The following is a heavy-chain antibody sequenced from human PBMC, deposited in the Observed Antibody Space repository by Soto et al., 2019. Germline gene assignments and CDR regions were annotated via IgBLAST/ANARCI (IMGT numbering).Heavy chain of an antibody. J-gene: IGHJ6*02. CDR3: ARNFVDTAMPPDYYSGMDV. Sequence: SVKVSCKASVGTFSSYAISWVRQAPGQGLEWMGGIIPIFGTANYAQKFQGRVTITADKSTSTAYMELSSLRSEDTAVYYCARNFVDTAMPPDYYSGMDVWGQGPTVTVSS. CDR1: VGTFSSYA. V-gene: IGHV1-69*06. CDR2: IIPIFGTA. D-gene: IGHD5-18*01.